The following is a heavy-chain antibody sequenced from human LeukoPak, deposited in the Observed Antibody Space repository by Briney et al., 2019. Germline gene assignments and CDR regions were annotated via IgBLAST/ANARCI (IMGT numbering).Heavy chain of an antibody. V-gene: IGHV1-18*04. Sequence: ASVKVSCTASGYTFTSYGFSWVRMAPAQGLDLMGWISAYNGNTNYAQKLQGRVTMTTDTSTSTAYMELRSLRSDDTAVYYCGGGVRGVRSIDYWGQGTLVTVSS. CDR3: GGGVRGVRSIDY. J-gene: IGHJ4*02. CDR1: GYTFTSYG. D-gene: IGHD3-10*01. CDR2: ISAYNGNT.